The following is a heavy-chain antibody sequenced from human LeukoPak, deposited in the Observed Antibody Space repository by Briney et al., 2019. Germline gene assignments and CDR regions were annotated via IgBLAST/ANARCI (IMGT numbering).Heavy chain of an antibody. CDR2: IYTSGST. CDR1: GGSISSYY. CDR3: AKGTTEDDLGYGSCRPYNWFDH. Sequence: SETLSLTCTVSGGSISSYYWSWIRQPAGKGLEWIGRIYTSGSTNYNLSLKSRVTMSVATSKNQFSLKLSSVTAADTAVSYCAKGTTEDDLGYGSCRPYNWFDHWGQGTLVTVSS. J-gene: IGHJ5*02. V-gene: IGHV4-4*07. D-gene: IGHD3-16*02.